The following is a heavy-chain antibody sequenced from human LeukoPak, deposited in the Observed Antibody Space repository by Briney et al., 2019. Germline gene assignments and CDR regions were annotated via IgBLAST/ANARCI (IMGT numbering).Heavy chain of an antibody. Sequence: NTSETLSLTCTVSGGSISSYYWSWLRQPAGKGLEWIGRIYTSGSTNYNPSLKSRVTMSVDTSKNQFSLKLSSVTAADTAVYYCARHRKRGYSYGSGVYPFDYWGQGTLVTFSS. CDR3: ARHRKRGYSYGSGVYPFDY. CDR2: IYTSGST. J-gene: IGHJ4*02. CDR1: GGSISSYY. D-gene: IGHD5-18*01. V-gene: IGHV4-4*07.